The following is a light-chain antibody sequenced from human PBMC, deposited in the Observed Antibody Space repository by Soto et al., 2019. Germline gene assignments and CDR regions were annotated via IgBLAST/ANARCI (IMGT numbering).Light chain of an antibody. J-gene: IGKJ1*01. CDR2: TSF. CDR3: QQAFSAEWT. CDR1: QSIGTF. V-gene: IGKV1-39*01. Sequence: IQMTQSPSSLSASVGDRVSITCRASQSIGTFLNWYQQKPGEAPNLLIHTSFTLYSGVPSRFSGTGSGTDFTLTISSLQPEDFETYFCQQAFSAEWTFGQGPKV.